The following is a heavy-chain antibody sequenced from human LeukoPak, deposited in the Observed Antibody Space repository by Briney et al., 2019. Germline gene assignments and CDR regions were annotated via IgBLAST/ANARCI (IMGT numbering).Heavy chain of an antibody. Sequence: SETLSLTCAVYGGSFSGYYWSWIRQPPGKGLEWIGEINHSGNTNYNPSLKSRVTISVDTSKNQFSLKLSSVTAADTAVYYCARQSLWFGGYYYYYGMDVWGQGTTVTVSS. CDR1: GGSFSGYY. V-gene: IGHV4-34*01. CDR2: INHSGNT. CDR3: ARQSLWFGGYYYYYGMDV. D-gene: IGHD3-10*01. J-gene: IGHJ6*02.